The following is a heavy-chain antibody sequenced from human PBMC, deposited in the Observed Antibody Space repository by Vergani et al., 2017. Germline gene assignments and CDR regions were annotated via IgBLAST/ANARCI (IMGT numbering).Heavy chain of an antibody. CDR3: AKDIRAYYYDSSGYHYYYYYGMDV. J-gene: IGHJ6*02. CDR1: GFTFSSYA. CDR2: ISGSGGST. Sequence: EVQLLESGGGLVQPGGSLRLSCAASGFTFSSYAMSWVRQAPGKGLEWVSAISGSGGSTYYADSVKGRFTISRDNSKNSLYLQMNSLRAEDTALYYCAKDIRAYYYDSSGYHYYYYYGMDVWGQGTTVTVSS. V-gene: IGHV3-23*01. D-gene: IGHD3-22*01.